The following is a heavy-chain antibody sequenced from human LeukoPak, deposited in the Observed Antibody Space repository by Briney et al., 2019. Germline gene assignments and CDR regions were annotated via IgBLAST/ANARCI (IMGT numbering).Heavy chain of an antibody. J-gene: IGHJ4*02. V-gene: IGHV3-7*01. CDR3: ARELYYYDSSGYYCY. D-gene: IGHD3-22*01. CDR2: IKQDGSEK. CDR1: GFTFSSYW. Sequence: GGSLRLSCAASGFTFSSYWMSWVRQAPGKGLEWVANIKQDGSEKYYVDSVKGRFTISRDNAKNSLYLQMNSLRAEDTAAYYCARELYYYDSSGYYCYWGQGTLVTVSS.